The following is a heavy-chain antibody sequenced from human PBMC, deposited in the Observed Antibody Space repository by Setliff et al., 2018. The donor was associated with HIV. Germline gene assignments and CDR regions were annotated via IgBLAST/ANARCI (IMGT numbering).Heavy chain of an antibody. V-gene: IGHV5-51*01. CDR3: ATSPGTYSDSSASYFDY. D-gene: IGHD6-6*01. Sequence: GESLKISCKGSGYTFPHAWIGWVRQMPGKGLEWMGIIYLSDSDTRYSRSFQGQVTISVDQSITTAYLQWSSLRASDTAMYYCATSPGTYSDSSASYFDYWGQGTLGTSPQ. J-gene: IGHJ4*02. CDR1: GYTFPHAW. CDR2: IYLSDSDT.